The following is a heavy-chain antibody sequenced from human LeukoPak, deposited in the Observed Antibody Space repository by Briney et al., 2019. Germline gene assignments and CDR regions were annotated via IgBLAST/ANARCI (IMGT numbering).Heavy chain of an antibody. D-gene: IGHD5-12*01. Sequence: GGSLGLSCAASGFTVSSNYMSWVRQAPGKGLEWVSVIYSGGSTYYADSVKGRFTISRDNSKNTLYLQINSLRAEDTAVYYCARGLVATMLDAFDIWGQGTMVTVSS. V-gene: IGHV3-53*01. J-gene: IGHJ3*02. CDR3: ARGLVATMLDAFDI. CDR2: IYSGGST. CDR1: GFTVSSNY.